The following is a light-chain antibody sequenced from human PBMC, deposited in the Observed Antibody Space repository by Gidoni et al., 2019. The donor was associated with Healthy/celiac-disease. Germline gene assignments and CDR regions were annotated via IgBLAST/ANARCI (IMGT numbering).Light chain of an antibody. J-gene: IGKJ2*01. Sequence: IQMTQSPSTLSASVGDRVTXTCRASQSISSWLAWYQQKPGKAPKLLIYQASSFESGVTSRXXXSGXXTEXXXTIXXLQPXXFATXXCQXXXSYXXTFXXXTKLEIK. V-gene: IGKV1-5*03. CDR1: QSISSW. CDR3: QXXXSYXXT. CDR2: QAS.